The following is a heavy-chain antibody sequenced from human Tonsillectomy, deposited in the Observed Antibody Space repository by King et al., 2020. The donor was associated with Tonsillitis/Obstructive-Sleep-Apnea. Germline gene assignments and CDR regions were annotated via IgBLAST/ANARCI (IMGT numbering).Heavy chain of an antibody. CDR1: GFTFSNAW. CDR3: TSRLTTRGAFDI. V-gene: IGHV3-15*01. Sequence: VQLVESGGGLVKPGGSLRLSCAASGFTFSNAWMIWVRQAPGKGLAVVCRLKSKSSGGTTDYAAPVKGRFTISGDDSKNALYLQMNSLKTEDTAVYYCTSRLTTRGAFDIWGQGTMVTVSS. J-gene: IGHJ3*02. CDR2: LKSKSSGGTT. D-gene: IGHD1-1*01.